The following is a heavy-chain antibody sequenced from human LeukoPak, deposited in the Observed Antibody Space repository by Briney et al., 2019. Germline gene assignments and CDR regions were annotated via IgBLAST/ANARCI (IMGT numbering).Heavy chain of an antibody. D-gene: IGHD5-12*01. J-gene: IGHJ3*02. CDR3: ARGHSGYDYSLSAFDI. V-gene: IGHV1-2*04. Sequence: ASVKVSCKASGYTFTGYYMHWVRQAPGQGLEWMGWINPNSGGTNYAQKFQGWVTMTRDTSISTAYMELSRLRSDDTAVYYCARGHSGYDYSLSAFDIWGQGTMVTVSS. CDR1: GYTFTGYY. CDR2: INPNSGGT.